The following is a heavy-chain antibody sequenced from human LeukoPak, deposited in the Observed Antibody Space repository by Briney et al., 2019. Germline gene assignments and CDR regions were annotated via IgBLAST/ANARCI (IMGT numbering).Heavy chain of an antibody. CDR2: ISGSGGST. CDR1: GFTFSSYG. Sequence: QPGGSLRLSCAASGFTFSSYGMSWVRQAPGKGLEWVSAISGSGGSTYYADSVKGRFTISRDNSKNTLYLQMSSLRAEDTAVYYCARRAGGYSHPYDYWGQGVLVTVSS. J-gene: IGHJ4*02. CDR3: ARRAGGYSHPYDY. D-gene: IGHD4-23*01. V-gene: IGHV3-23*01.